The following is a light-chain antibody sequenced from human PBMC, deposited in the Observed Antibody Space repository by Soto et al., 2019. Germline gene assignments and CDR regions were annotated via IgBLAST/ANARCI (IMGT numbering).Light chain of an antibody. V-gene: IGKV3-20*01. J-gene: IGKJ1*01. Sequence: EIVLTQSPGTLSLSPGERATLSCRASQSVSSSYLAWYQQKPGQAPRLLIYGASSRATGIPHRFSGSGSGTDFTHTISRLEPEDFAVYYCQQYGSSPWTFGQGTKVDIK. CDR1: QSVSSSY. CDR2: GAS. CDR3: QQYGSSPWT.